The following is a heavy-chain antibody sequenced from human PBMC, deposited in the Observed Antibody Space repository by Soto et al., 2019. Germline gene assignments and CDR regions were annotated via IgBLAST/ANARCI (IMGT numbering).Heavy chain of an antibody. CDR2: IYPGDSDT. CDR3: AREDHRYNWNYARYGMDV. CDR1: GYSFTSYW. D-gene: IGHD1-7*01. Sequence: GESLKISCKGSGYSFTSYWIGWVSQMPGKGLEWMGIIYPGDSDTRYSPSFQGQVTISADKSISTAYLQWSSLKASDTAMYYCAREDHRYNWNYARYGMDVWGQGTTVTVSS. J-gene: IGHJ6*02. V-gene: IGHV5-51*01.